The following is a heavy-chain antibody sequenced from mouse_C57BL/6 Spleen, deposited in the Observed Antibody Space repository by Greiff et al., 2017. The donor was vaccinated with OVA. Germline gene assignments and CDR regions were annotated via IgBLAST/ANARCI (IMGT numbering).Heavy chain of an antibody. CDR3: ARASTVGFAY. J-gene: IGHJ3*01. Sequence: VQLQQSGPELVKPGASVKISCKASGYTFTDYYMNWVKQSHGKSLEWIGDINPNNGGTSYTQKFKGKATLTVDKSSSTAYMELRSLTSEDSAVYYCARASTVGFAYWGQGTLVTVSA. CDR1: GYTFTDYY. D-gene: IGHD1-1*01. V-gene: IGHV1-26*01. CDR2: INPNNGGT.